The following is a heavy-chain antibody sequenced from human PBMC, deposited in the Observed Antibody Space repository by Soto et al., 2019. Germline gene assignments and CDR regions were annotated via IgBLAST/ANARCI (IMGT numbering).Heavy chain of an antibody. CDR3: ARGPLRGVAPPRIDY. Sequence: QVQLQQWGAGLLKPSETLSLTCAVYGGSFSGYYWSWIRQPPGKGLEWIGEINHSGSTNYNPSLKSRVTISVDTSKNQFALKLSSVTAADTAVYYCARGPLRGVAPPRIDYWGQGTLVTVSS. J-gene: IGHJ4*02. CDR2: INHSGST. CDR1: GGSFSGYY. D-gene: IGHD3-10*01. V-gene: IGHV4-34*01.